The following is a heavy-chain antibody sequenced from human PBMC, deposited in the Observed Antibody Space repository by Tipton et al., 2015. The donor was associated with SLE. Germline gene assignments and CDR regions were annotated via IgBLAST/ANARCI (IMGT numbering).Heavy chain of an antibody. Sequence: TLSLTCTVSGGSISSGGYYWSWIRQHPGKGLERIGYIYYSGSTYYNPSLKGRISISVDTSKNQFSLNLTSVTAADTAVYYCARIRSECHDAFDVWGQGTMVSVSS. V-gene: IGHV4-31*03. J-gene: IGHJ3*01. D-gene: IGHD3-3*01. CDR3: ARIRSECHDAFDV. CDR2: IYYSGST. CDR1: GGSISSGGYY.